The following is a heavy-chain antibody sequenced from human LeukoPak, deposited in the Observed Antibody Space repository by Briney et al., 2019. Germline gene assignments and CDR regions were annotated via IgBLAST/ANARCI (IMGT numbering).Heavy chain of an antibody. J-gene: IGHJ6*02. D-gene: IGHD3-10*01. CDR3: ARDLGDYYGMDV. Sequence: PGGSLRLSCAASGFTFSSYSMNWVRQAPGKGLEWVSSISSSSSYIYYADSVKGRFTISRDNAKNSLYLQMNSLRAEDTAVYYCARDLGDYYGMDVWGQGTTVTVSS. CDR1: GFTFSSYS. V-gene: IGHV3-21*01. CDR2: ISSSSSYI.